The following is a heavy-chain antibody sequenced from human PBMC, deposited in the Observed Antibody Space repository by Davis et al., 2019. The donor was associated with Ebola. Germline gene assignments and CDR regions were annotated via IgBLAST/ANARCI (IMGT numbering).Heavy chain of an antibody. CDR3: VRDSGYYSHDY. V-gene: IGHV3-74*01. J-gene: IGHJ4*01. D-gene: IGHD5-12*01. Sequence: PGGSLRLSCAASGFTFSHYDMSWVRQTPGKGLVWVARIDPDGTGTNYADSVKGRFTIPRDNAKNTLSLQMNSLRVEDTAVYYCVRDSGYYSHDYWGHGTLVTVSS. CDR2: IDPDGTGT. CDR1: GFTFSHYD.